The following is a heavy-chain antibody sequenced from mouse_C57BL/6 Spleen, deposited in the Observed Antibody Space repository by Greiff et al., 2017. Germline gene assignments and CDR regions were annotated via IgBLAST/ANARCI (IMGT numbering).Heavy chain of an antibody. J-gene: IGHJ3*01. CDR3: ASERYSNPFAY. D-gene: IGHD2-5*01. CDR2: IYPGDGDT. Sequence: QVQLQQSGAELVKPGASVKISCKASGYVFSSYWMNWVKQRPGKGLEWIGQIYPGDGDTNYNGKFKGKATLTADKSSSSAYMQLSSLTSEDSAVYVCASERYSNPFAYGDQGTLVTVSA. V-gene: IGHV1-80*01. CDR1: GYVFSSYW.